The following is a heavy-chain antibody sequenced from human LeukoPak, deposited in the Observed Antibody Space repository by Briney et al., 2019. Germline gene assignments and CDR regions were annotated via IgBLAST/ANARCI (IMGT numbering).Heavy chain of an antibody. CDR2: INHSGST. D-gene: IGHD6-13*01. V-gene: IGHV4-34*01. CDR1: GGSFSGYY. CDR3: ARALRGAAAGNYYFDS. Sequence: SETLSLTCAAYGGSFSGYYWSWIRQPPGKGLEWIGEINHSGSTNYNPSLKSRVTISVDTSKNQFSLKLSSVTAADTAVYYCARALRGAAAGNYYFDSWGQGTLVTVSS. J-gene: IGHJ4*02.